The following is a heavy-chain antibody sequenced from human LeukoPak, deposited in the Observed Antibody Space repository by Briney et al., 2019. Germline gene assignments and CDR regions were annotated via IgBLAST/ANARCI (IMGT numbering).Heavy chain of an antibody. CDR1: GFTFSSYG. D-gene: IGHD5-18*01. J-gene: IGHJ4*02. Sequence: PGGSLRLSCAASGFTFSSYGMHWVRQAPGKGLEWVAVISNDGSKKYYADSVKGRFTISRDNSKNTLSLQVSSLRAKDTAVYYCAKDRYSYALEYSDSWGQGTLVTVSS. V-gene: IGHV3-30*18. CDR2: ISNDGSKK. CDR3: AKDRYSYALEYSDS.